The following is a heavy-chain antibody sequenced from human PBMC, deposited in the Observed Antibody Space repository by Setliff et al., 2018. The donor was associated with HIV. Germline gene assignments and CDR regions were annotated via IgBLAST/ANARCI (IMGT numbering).Heavy chain of an antibody. Sequence: KTSETLSLTCTVSGASIRNYHWSWVRQPPGKGLEWIGYIYNSGITNYNPSLESRVTISVDTSKNQFSLKVSSVTAADTAVYFCARGQDGHSVLFDYWGQGALVTVSS. CDR3: ARGQDGHSVLFDY. CDR2: IYNSGIT. V-gene: IGHV4-59*01. J-gene: IGHJ4*02. D-gene: IGHD3-10*02. CDR1: GASIRNYH.